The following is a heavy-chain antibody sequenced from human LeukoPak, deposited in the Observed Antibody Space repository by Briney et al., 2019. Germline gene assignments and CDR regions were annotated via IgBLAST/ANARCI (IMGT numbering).Heavy chain of an antibody. V-gene: IGHV4-39*07. J-gene: IGHJ3*02. CDR3: ARDRSLVVPDAFDI. D-gene: IGHD3-22*01. CDR1: GGSISSSSYY. CDR2: IYYSAST. Sequence: SETLPLTCTVSGGSISSSSYYWGWIRQPPGKGLEWIGSIYYSASTYYNPSLKSRVTISVDTSKNQFSLKLSSVTAADTAVYYCARDRSLVVPDAFDIWGQGTMVTVSS.